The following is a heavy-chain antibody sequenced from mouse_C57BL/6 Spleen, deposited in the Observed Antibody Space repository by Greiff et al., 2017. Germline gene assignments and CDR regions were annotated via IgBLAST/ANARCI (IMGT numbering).Heavy chain of an antibody. CDR1: GYSFTGYF. J-gene: IGHJ4*01. V-gene: IGHV1-20*01. CDR3: ARSRIYYDYDGFYYAMDY. CDR2: INPYNGDT. D-gene: IGHD2-4*01. Sequence: EVQRVESGPELVKPGDSVKISCKASGYSFTGYFMNWVMQSHGKSLEWIGRINPYNGDTFYNQKFKGKATLTVDKSSSTAHMELRSLTSEDSAVYYCARSRIYYDYDGFYYAMDYWGQGTSVTVSS.